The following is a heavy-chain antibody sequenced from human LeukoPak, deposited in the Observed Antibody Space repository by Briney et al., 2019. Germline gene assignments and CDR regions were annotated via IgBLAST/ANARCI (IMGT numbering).Heavy chain of an antibody. V-gene: IGHV4-4*07. J-gene: IGHJ4*02. CDR1: GGSINTYY. Sequence: SETLSLTCNVSGGSINTYYWSCIRQPAGKGLEWIGRIHSSGSTHYNPSLKSRVTMSLDTSKNQFSLKLTSVTAADTAVYYCARDNDFFDYWGQGTLVTVSS. CDR3: ARDNDFFDY. CDR2: IHSSGST.